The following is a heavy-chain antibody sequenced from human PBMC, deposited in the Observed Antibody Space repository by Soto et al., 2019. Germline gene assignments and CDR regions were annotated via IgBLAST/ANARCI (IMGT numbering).Heavy chain of an antibody. CDR3: ARADYYDSSGYYQLDYYYGMGV. D-gene: IGHD3-22*01. Sequence: GESLKISCKGSGYSFTSYWMGWVRQMPGKGLEWMGIIYPGDSDTRYSPSFQGQVTISADKSISTAYLQWSSLKASDTAMYYCARADYYDSSGYYQLDYYYGMGVWGQGTTVTVS. CDR1: GYSFTSYW. V-gene: IGHV5-51*01. CDR2: IYPGDSDT. J-gene: IGHJ6*02.